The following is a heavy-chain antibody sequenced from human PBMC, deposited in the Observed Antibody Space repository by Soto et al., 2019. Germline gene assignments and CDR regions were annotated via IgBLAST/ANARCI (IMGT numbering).Heavy chain of an antibody. Sequence: QMQLVQSGPEVKKPATSVKVSCKASGFTFTSSAVQWVRQARGQRLEWIGWIVVGSGNTNYAQKFQERVTITRDMSTSTAYMELSSLRSEDTAVYYCAADSLGMATTGFGYWGQGTLVTVSS. J-gene: IGHJ4*02. V-gene: IGHV1-58*01. CDR2: IVVGSGNT. CDR3: AADSLGMATTGFGY. D-gene: IGHD3-10*01. CDR1: GFTFTSSA.